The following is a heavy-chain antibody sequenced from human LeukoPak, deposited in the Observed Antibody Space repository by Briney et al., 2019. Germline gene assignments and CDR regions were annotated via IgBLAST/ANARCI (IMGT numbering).Heavy chain of an antibody. D-gene: IGHD2-15*01. CDR3: ARGVLPRVNWFDP. J-gene: IGHJ5*02. V-gene: IGHV1-69*05. CDR2: IIPIFGTA. Sequence: SVKVSCKASGGTFSSYAISWVRQAPGQGLEWMGGIIPIFGTANYAQKLQGRVTMTTDTSTSTAYMELRSLRSDDTAVYYCARGVLPRVNWFDPWGQGTLVTVSS. CDR1: GGTFSSYA.